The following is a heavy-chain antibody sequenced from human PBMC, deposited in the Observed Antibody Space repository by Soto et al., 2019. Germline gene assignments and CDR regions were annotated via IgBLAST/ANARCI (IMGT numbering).Heavy chain of an antibody. CDR1: GYIFTSYA. D-gene: IGHD4-17*01. CDR3: ARDAHAVTNYFDY. Sequence: QVQLVQSGAEVKKPGASVKVSCKTSGYIFTSYALHWVRQSPGQRLEWMGWINPGNGNAQCSQKFQGRVTITRDISSSMAYMDMSSLGSEDTAVYFCARDAHAVTNYFDYWGQGTLVTVSS. V-gene: IGHV1-3*01. CDR2: INPGNGNA. J-gene: IGHJ4*02.